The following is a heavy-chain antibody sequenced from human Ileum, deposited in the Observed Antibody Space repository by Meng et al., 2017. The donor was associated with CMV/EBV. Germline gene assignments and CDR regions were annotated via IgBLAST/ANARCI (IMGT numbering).Heavy chain of an antibody. CDR2: INPNSGDT. CDR1: GYSFTDYY. D-gene: IGHD2-2*01. J-gene: IGHJ4*02. V-gene: IGHV1-2*02. CDR3: VRGANYASYRVDY. Sequence: QGQLVQSGAGLEQPGASVKVSCKASGYSFTDYYIHWLRRAPGQGLEWMGWINPNSGDTNYAQTFQDRVTVTRDTSINTVYMDFRGLTSDDTAMYYCVRGANYASYRVDYWGQGTLVTVSS.